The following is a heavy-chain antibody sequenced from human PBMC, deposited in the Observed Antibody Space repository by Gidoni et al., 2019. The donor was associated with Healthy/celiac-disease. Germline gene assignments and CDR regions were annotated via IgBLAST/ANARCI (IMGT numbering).Heavy chain of an antibody. J-gene: IGHJ4*02. CDR3: ARGVGATTFYFDY. CDR2: IYYSGST. Sequence: QVQLQESGPGLVKPSETLSLTCTVSGGSISSYYWSWIRQPPGKGLEWIGYIYYSGSTNYNPSLKSRVTISVDTSKNQFSLKLSSVTAADTAVYYCARGVGATTFYFDYWGQGTLVTVSS. V-gene: IGHV4-59*01. CDR1: GGSISSYY. D-gene: IGHD1-26*01.